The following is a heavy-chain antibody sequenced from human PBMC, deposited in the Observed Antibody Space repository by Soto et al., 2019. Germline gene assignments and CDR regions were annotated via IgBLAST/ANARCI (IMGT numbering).Heavy chain of an antibody. J-gene: IGHJ4*02. D-gene: IGHD4-17*01. V-gene: IGHV3-11*06. Sequence: GGSLRLSCAASGFIFNDYYMSWIRQAPGKELEWLSNISGSSGSKKYADAGKGRFTISRDNAKKSLYLEMHSLRAEDTTVYYCARYAAEVTTFFDHWGQGTLVTVSS. CDR3: ARYAAEVTTFFDH. CDR2: ISGSSGSK. CDR1: GFIFNDYY.